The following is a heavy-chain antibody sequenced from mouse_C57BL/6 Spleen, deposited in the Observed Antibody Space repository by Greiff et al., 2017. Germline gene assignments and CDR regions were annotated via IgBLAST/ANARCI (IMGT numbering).Heavy chain of an antibody. CDR3: TKAVYYGSSYGCWYCDV. D-gene: IGHD1-1*01. V-gene: IGHV5-9-1*02. J-gene: IGHJ1*03. Sequence: EVQRVESGEGLVKPGGSLTLSCAASGFTFSSYAMSWVRQTPEKRLEWVAYISSGGNYIYYAATVKGRFTISRDNARNTLYLQMSSLKTEDTAMYYCTKAVYYGSSYGCWYCDVGGTGTTVTVSS. CDR2: ISSGGNYI. CDR1: GFTFSSYA.